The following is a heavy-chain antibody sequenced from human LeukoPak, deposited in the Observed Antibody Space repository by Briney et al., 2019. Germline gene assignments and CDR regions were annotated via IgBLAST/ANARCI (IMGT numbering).Heavy chain of an antibody. J-gene: IGHJ6*02. CDR3: VKLYYYGSGSYDR. CDR2: ISSNGDRT. V-gene: IGHV3-64D*06. Sequence: PGGSLRLSCSASGFIFSTYAMHWVRQAPGKGLEHVSAISSNGDRTYYADAVKGRFTISRDNSKNTVYLQMSSLRAEDTAVYYCVKLYYYGSGSYDRWGQGTTVTVSS. CDR1: GFIFSTYA. D-gene: IGHD3-10*01.